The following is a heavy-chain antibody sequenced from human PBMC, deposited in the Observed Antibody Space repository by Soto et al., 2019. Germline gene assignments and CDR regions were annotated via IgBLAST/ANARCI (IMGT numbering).Heavy chain of an antibody. CDR2: ISQEGAIA. CDR1: GFAFGSYW. V-gene: IGHV3-74*01. D-gene: IGHD1-1*01. Sequence: VQLLESGGGLVQPGGSLRLSCAASGFAFGSYWMHWVRQAPGKGLVWGSRISQEGAIATQADSVKGRFTIARDNAKNTLFLQMNSLMADDPAVYYCLRDQRHWNEFADQWGQGTLVTVSS. J-gene: IGHJ4*02. CDR3: LRDQRHWNEFADQ.